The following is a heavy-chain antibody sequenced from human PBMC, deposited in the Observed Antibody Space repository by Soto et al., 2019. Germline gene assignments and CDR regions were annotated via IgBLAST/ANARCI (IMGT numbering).Heavy chain of an antibody. CDR2: IVPIFGTT. V-gene: IGHV1-69*06. Sequence: QVQLVQSGAEVKRPGSSVKVSCKPSGGTFSSLSITWVRQAPGQGLEWVGAIVPIFGTTNYAQKFQDRVAISADKSTTTAYMDLRSLRSEDTAVYYCATAYRGYEAEALDVWGQGTKVTVSS. D-gene: IGHD5-12*01. CDR1: GGTFSSLS. J-gene: IGHJ3*01. CDR3: ATAYRGYEAEALDV.